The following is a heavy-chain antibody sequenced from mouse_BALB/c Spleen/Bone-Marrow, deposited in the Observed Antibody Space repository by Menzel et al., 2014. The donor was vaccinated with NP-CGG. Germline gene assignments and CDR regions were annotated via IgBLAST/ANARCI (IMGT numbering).Heavy chain of an antibody. CDR2: INPDSSPI. CDR3: ARPHYYGSNAVDY. J-gene: IGHJ4*01. D-gene: IGHD1-2*01. V-gene: IGHV4-1*02. Sequence: EVKLVESGGGLVQPGGSLKLSCAASGFDFSRYWMSWVRQAPGKGLEWIGEINPDSSPINYTPSLKDKFIISRDNAKNTLYLQMRKVRSEDTALYYCARPHYYGSNAVDYWGQGTSVTVSS. CDR1: GFDFSRYW.